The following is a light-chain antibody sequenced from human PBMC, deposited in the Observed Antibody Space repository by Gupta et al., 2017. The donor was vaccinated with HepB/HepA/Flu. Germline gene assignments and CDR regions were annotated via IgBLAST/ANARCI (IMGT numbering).Light chain of an antibody. CDR1: QSLLHSNGYNY. Sequence: IVMTQSPLSLPVTHGEPAYISCRSSQSLLHSNGYNYLDWYLQKPGQSPQLLIYLGSKRAYSVTDSFSGSGEVTDFRRKSSIGEAEDGGGYYCRYALATLTFGQGTLVEIK. V-gene: IGKV2-28*01. CDR2: LGS. CDR3: RYALATLT. J-gene: IGKJ5*01.